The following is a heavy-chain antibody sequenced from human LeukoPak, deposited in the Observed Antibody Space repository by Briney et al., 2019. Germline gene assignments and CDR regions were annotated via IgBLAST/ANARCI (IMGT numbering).Heavy chain of an antibody. D-gene: IGHD6-6*01. CDR2: MNPNSGNT. J-gene: IGHJ4*02. CDR1: GYTFTSYD. Sequence: ASVKVSCKASGYTFTSYDINWVRQATGQGLEWMGWMNPNSGNTGYAQKFQGRVTITRNTSISTAYMELSSLRSEDTAMYYCARGIEYSSSSPYWGQGTLVTVSS. CDR3: ARGIEYSSSSPY. V-gene: IGHV1-8*03.